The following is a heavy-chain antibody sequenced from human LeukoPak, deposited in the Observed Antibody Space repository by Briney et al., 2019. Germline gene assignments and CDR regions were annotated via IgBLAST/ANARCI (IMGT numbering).Heavy chain of an antibody. CDR2: IYPGDSET. J-gene: IGHJ4*02. Sequence: GEYLKISRSGSGYSFTSYWIGWVRQMPGKGLEWVGIIYPGDSETRYSPSFQGQSTISADKSISTAYLQWSSLKASDTAMYYCARPYCSGGSCYSGYFDYWGQGTLVTVSS. V-gene: IGHV5-51*01. CDR1: GYSFTSYW. CDR3: ARPYCSGGSCYSGYFDY. D-gene: IGHD2-15*01.